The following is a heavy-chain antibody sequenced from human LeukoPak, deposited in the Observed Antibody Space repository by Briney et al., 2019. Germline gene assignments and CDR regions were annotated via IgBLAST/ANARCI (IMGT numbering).Heavy chain of an antibody. J-gene: IGHJ4*02. CDR3: AGVTGYYESRLDY. V-gene: IGHV4-4*07. Sequence: SETLSLTCTVSGGSISSNYWSWIRQPAGKGLEWIGRIYTSGSTNYNPSLKSRVTMSVDTSKNQFSLKLSSVTAADTAVYYCAGVTGYYESRLDYWGQGTLVTVSS. D-gene: IGHD3-9*01. CDR2: IYTSGST. CDR1: GGSISSNY.